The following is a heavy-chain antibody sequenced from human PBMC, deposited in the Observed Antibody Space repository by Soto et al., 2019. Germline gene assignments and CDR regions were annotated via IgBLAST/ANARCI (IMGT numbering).Heavy chain of an antibody. V-gene: IGHV4-59*01. CDR3: ARGGGSPYHNPEFDF. J-gene: IGHJ4*02. Sequence: PSETLSLTCAVSGASINFYYWNWIRQPPGRGLEWVVSFSSSGSTNYNPSLESRVTISLDTSKNQFSLTLNSVTAADTAVYYFARGGGSPYHNPEFDFWGKGTLVTVSS. D-gene: IGHD3-10*01. CDR2: FSSSGST. CDR1: GASINFYY.